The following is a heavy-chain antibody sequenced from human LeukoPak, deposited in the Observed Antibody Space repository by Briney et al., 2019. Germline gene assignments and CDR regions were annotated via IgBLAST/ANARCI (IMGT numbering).Heavy chain of an antibody. CDR3: ARDPYYYDSSGYYPTSRFDY. V-gene: IGHV4-34*01. J-gene: IGHJ4*02. D-gene: IGHD3-22*01. Sequence: SETLSLTCAVYGGSFSGYYWSWIRQPPGKGLEWIWEINHSRSTSYNPSSMSRVTISVETSNNQYSLKLSPVPAANTAVYYCARDPYYYDSSGYYPTSRFDYWGQGTLVTVSS. CDR2: INHSRST. CDR1: GGSFSGYY.